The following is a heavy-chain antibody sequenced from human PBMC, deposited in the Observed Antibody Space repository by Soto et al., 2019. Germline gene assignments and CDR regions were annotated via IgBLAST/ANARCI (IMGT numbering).Heavy chain of an antibody. CDR2: IDQDGSET. CDR1: GFTFTSSW. J-gene: IGHJ4*02. Sequence: PASGFTFTSSWMAWVRLAPGNGLEWVANIDQDGSETNYVDSVKGRFTISRDNAKNSLFLQMNSLRAEDTAVYYCARYAAFNRFDYWGQGTLVTVSS. V-gene: IGHV3-7*01. CDR3: ARYAAFNRFDY. D-gene: IGHD6-13*01.